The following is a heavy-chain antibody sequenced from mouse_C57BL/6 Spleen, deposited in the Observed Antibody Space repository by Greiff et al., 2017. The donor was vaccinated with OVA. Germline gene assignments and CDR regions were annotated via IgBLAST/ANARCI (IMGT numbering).Heavy chain of an antibody. V-gene: IGHV1-76*01. CDR2: IYPGSGNT. Sequence: VKLQESGAELVRPGASVKLSCKASGYTFTDYYINWVKQRPGQGLEWIARIYPGSGNTYYNEKFKGKATLTAEKSSSTAYMQLSSLTSEDSAVYFCARDDYDRFDYWGQGTTLTVSS. J-gene: IGHJ2*01. CDR1: GYTFTDYY. CDR3: ARDDYDRFDY. D-gene: IGHD2-4*01.